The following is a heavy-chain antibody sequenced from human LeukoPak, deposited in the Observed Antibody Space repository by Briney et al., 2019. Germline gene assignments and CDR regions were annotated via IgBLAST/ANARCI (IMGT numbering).Heavy chain of an antibody. J-gene: IGHJ5*02. CDR1: GFTFSSYA. CDR3: AKDYDYVWGGNWFDP. V-gene: IGHV3-23*01. CDR2: ISGSGGST. D-gene: IGHD3-16*01. Sequence: GGSLRLSCAASGFTFSSYAMSWVRQAPGKGLEWVSAISGSGGSTYYADSVKGRFTISRDNSKNTLYLQMNSLRAEDTAVYYCAKDYDYVWGGNWFDPWGQGTLVTVSS.